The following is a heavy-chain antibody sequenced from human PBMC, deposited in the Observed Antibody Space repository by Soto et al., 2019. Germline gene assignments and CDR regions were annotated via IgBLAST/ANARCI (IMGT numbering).Heavy chain of an antibody. CDR1: HATFTGYT. CDR2: ISSLSGNT. CDR3: ARGTVTSGRWFGP. Sequence: QVHLVQSETEVKEPGASVTVSCKTSHATFTGYTINWVRQAPGQGLEWLGWISSLSGNTYYARDFQCRLTMTTNTSATTAYMELRSLRSDDTAVYFCARGTVTSGRWFGPWGQGTLVTVYS. V-gene: IGHV1-18*04. D-gene: IGHD4-17*01. J-gene: IGHJ5*02.